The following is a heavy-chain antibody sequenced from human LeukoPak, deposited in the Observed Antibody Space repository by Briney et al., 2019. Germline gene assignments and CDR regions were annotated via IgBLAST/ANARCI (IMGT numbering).Heavy chain of an antibody. D-gene: IGHD3-22*01. Sequence: SETLSLTCAVYGGSLSGHFWGWVRQAPGKGLEWLGEINHAGSTNYNPSLKNRLTISLDASKSQFSLKMTSVAAADTAVYYCVRLQSYYDSSGFYPYFDSWGQGTLVTVSS. CDR3: VRLQSYYDSSGFYPYFDS. V-gene: IGHV4-34*01. J-gene: IGHJ4*02. CDR2: INHAGST. CDR1: GGSLSGHF.